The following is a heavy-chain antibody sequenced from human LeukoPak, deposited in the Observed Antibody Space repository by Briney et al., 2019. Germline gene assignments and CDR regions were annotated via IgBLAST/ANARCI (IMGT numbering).Heavy chain of an antibody. V-gene: IGHV1-18*01. CDR2: ISAYNGNT. Sequence: GASVKASCKASGYTFTSYGISWVRQAPGQGLEWMGWISAYNGNTNYAQKLQGRVTMTTDTSTSTAYMELRSLRSDDTAVYYCARDCSGGSCYNRFDYWGQGTLVTVSS. J-gene: IGHJ4*02. CDR1: GYTFTSYG. CDR3: ARDCSGGSCYNRFDY. D-gene: IGHD2-15*01.